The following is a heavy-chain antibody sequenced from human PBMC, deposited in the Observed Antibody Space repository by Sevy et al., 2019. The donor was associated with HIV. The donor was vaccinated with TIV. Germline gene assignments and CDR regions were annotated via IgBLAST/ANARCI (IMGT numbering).Heavy chain of an antibody. D-gene: IGHD6-6*01. CDR1: EFNFGIYW. CDR3: ASQAPYFDN. J-gene: IGHJ4*02. CDR2: IKQDGSQR. Sequence: GGSLRLSCAASEFNFGIYWMSWVRQAPGKGLEYVANIKQDGSQRYYVDSVRGRFTIFRDNAENSLVLEMNSLRDEDTAVYYCASQAPYFDNWGPGTQVTVSS. V-gene: IGHV3-7*01.